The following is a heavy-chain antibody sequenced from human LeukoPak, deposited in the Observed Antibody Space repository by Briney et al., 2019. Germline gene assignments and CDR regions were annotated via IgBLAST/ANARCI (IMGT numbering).Heavy chain of an antibody. V-gene: IGHV1-69*04. Sequence: SVKVSCKASGGTFSSYAISWVRQAPGQGLEWMGRIIPILGIANYAQKFQGRVTITADKSTSTAYMELSSLRSDDTAVYYCARVDYYDSSDPDYWGQGTLVTVSS. CDR1: GGTFSSYA. CDR3: ARVDYYDSSDPDY. D-gene: IGHD3-22*01. J-gene: IGHJ4*02. CDR2: IIPILGIA.